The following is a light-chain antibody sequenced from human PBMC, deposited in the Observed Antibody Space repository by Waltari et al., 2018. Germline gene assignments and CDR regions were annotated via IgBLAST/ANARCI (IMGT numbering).Light chain of an antibody. V-gene: IGKV4-1*01. J-gene: IGKJ4*01. CDR1: QSVLFSSNNKDS. Sequence: DIVMTQSPDSLAVSLGERATINCKSSQSVLFSSNNKDSLAWYQQKPGQPPKLLIYLASTRQSGVPDRFSGSGSGTDFTLTISSLQAEDVAVYFCQQYVAAPLTFGGGTKVEIK. CDR3: QQYVAAPLT. CDR2: LAS.